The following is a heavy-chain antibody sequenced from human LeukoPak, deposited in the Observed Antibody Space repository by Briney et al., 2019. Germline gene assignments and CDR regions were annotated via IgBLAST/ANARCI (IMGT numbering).Heavy chain of an antibody. CDR2: IYHSGST. V-gene: IGHV4-38-2*02. Sequence: SETLSLTCTVSGYSISSGYYWGWIRQPPGKGLEWIGSIYHSGSTYYNPSLKSRVTISVDTSKNQFSLKLSSVTAADTAVYYCARKNVVVVAATHLNYFDYWGQGTLVTVSS. CDR1: GYSISSGYY. J-gene: IGHJ4*02. D-gene: IGHD2-15*01. CDR3: ARKNVVVVAATHLNYFDY.